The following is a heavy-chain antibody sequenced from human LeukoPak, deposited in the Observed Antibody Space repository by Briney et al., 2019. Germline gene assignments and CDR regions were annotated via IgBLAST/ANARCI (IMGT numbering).Heavy chain of an antibody. CDR2: ISGSGGST. V-gene: IGHV3-23*01. CDR3: VKEGPRGLAFDI. CDR1: GGSFSGYY. J-gene: IGHJ3*02. Sequence: ETLSLTCAVYGGSFSGYYWSWIRQAPGKGLEWVSAISGSGGSTYYADSVKGRFTISRNNSKNTLYLQMNSLRAEDTAVYYCVKEGPRGLAFDIWGQGTKVTVSS.